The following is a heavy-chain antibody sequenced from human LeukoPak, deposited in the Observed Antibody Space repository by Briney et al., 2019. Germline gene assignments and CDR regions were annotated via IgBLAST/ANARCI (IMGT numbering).Heavy chain of an antibody. J-gene: IGHJ4*02. CDR3: AKTGYSYGYYYFDY. CDR2: ISGSGGST. Sequence: GGSLRLSCAASGFTFRSTSMSWVRQAPGKGLEWVSAISGSGGSTYYADSVKGRFTISRDNSKNTLYLQMNSLRAEDTAVYYCAKTGYSYGYYYFDYWGQGTLVTVSS. D-gene: IGHD5-18*01. CDR1: GFTFRSTS. V-gene: IGHV3-23*01.